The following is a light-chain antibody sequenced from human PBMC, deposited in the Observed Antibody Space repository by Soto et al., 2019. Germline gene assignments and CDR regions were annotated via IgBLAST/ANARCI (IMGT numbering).Light chain of an antibody. V-gene: IGLV2-23*01. CDR3: CSLASGGPVV. Sequence: QSALTQPASVSGSPGQSITISCAGTSSNVGGYERVSWYQQQPGKAPQLMIHEDTKRPSGVSNRFSGSKSGNTASLTISGLRPEGEAYYYCCSLASGGPVVFGGGTKVTVL. CDR1: SSNVGGYER. CDR2: EDT. J-gene: IGLJ3*02.